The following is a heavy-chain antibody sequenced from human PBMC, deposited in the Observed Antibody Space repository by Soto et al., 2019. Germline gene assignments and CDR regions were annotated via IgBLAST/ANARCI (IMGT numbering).Heavy chain of an antibody. V-gene: IGHV1-69*13. J-gene: IGHJ3*02. CDR1: GGTFSSYA. CDR2: IIPIFGTA. CDR3: ARDLSTLRAYDAFDI. D-gene: IGHD3-16*02. Sequence: ASVKVSCKASGGTFSSYALSWVRQAPGQGLEWMGGIIPIFGTANYAQKFQGRVTITADESTSTAYMELSSLRSEDTAVYYCARDLSTLRAYDAFDIWGQGTMVTVSS.